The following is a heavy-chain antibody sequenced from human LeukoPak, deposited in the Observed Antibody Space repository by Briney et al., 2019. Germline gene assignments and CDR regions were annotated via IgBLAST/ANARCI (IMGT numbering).Heavy chain of an antibody. D-gene: IGHD6-19*01. J-gene: IGHJ4*02. CDR3: ARSSGWYVGHYFDY. V-gene: IGHV4-34*01. CDR1: GGSFSGYY. CDR2: INHSGST. Sequence: SETLSLTCAVYGGSFSGYYWSWLRQPPGKGLEWIGEINHSGSTNYNPSLKSRVTISVDTSKNQFSLKLSSVTAADTAVYYCARSSGWYVGHYFDYWGQGTLVTVSS.